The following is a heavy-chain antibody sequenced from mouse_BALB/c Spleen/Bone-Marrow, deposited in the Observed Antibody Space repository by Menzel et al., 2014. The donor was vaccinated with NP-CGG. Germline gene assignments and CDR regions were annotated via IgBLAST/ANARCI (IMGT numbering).Heavy chain of an antibody. CDR2: IWSGGST. Sequence: VQRVESGPGLVQPSQRLSITCTVSGFSLTSYGVHWVRQSPGKGLEWLGVIWSGGSTDYNAAFISRLSISKDNSKRQVFFKMNSLQANDTAIYYCARTYDYEGAMDYWGQGTSVTVSS. CDR1: GFSLTSYG. J-gene: IGHJ4*01. CDR3: ARTYDYEGAMDY. D-gene: IGHD2-4*01. V-gene: IGHV2-2*02.